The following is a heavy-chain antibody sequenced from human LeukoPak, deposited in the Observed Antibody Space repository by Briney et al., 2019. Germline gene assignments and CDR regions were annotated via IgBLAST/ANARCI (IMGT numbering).Heavy chain of an antibody. CDR2: IYGGNST. Sequence: GSLRLSCAASGFIVSDNYMSWVRQAPGKGLEWLSVIYGGNSTYYAVSVKGRFTISRDNSKNTLYLQMNSLRAEDTAVYYCARKVVVSHNWFDPWGQGTLVTVSS. D-gene: IGHD2-15*01. CDR1: GFIVSDNY. V-gene: IGHV3-66*01. CDR3: ARKVVVSHNWFDP. J-gene: IGHJ5*02.